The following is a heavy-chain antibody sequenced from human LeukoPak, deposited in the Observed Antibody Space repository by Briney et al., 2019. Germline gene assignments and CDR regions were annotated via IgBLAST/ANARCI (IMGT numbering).Heavy chain of an antibody. D-gene: IGHD1-26*01. V-gene: IGHV4-30-2*02. J-gene: IGHJ4*02. Sequence: PSETLSLTCAVSGGSISSGGYSWSWIRQPPGKGLEWIGYIYHSGSTYYNPSLKSRVTISVDTSKNQFSLKLSSVTAADTAVYYCALSIVGATGGPSSIDYWGQGTLVTVSS. CDR2: IYHSGST. CDR3: ALSIVGATGGPSSIDY. CDR1: GGSISSGGYS.